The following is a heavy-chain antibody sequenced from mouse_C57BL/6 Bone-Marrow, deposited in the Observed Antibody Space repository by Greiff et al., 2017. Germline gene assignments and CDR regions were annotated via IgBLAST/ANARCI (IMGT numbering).Heavy chain of an antibody. J-gene: IGHJ1*03. CDR3: ARDSYYGSSFYWYFDV. V-gene: IGHV5-4*01. Sequence: EVQLVESGGGLVKPGGSLKLSCAASGFTFSSYAMSWVRQTPEKRLEWVATISDGGSYTYYPDNVKGRFTISRDNAKNNLYLQMSHLKSEDTAMYYCARDSYYGSSFYWYFDVWGTGTTVTVSS. CDR1: GFTFSSYA. D-gene: IGHD1-1*01. CDR2: ISDGGSYT.